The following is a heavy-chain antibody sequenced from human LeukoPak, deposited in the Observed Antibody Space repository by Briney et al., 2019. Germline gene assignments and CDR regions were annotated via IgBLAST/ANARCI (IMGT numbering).Heavy chain of an antibody. CDR1: GGSISSYY. J-gene: IGHJ4*02. CDR2: IYYSGST. V-gene: IGHV4-59*01. CDR3: ARGGRGVVNDY. Sequence: NASETLSLTCTVSGGSISSYYWSWIRQPPGKGLEWIGYIYYSGSTNYNPSLKSRVTISVDTSKNQFSLKLSSVTAADTAVYYCARGGRGVVNDYWGQGTLVTVSS. D-gene: IGHD3-3*01.